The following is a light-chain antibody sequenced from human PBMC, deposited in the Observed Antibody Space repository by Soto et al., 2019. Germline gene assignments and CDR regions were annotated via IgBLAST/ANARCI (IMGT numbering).Light chain of an antibody. Sequence: DIVMTQSPDSLAVSLGEMATISCESSQSVLYRSNYKSYLSWYQQKPGQPPGXLIYWASIRESGVPERFSGSGSGTYFTLTISSLQAEDVELYYCQQFYINPWTFGQGTKVDIK. CDR1: QSVLYRSNYKSY. CDR2: WAS. CDR3: QQFYINPWT. V-gene: IGKV4-1*01. J-gene: IGKJ1*01.